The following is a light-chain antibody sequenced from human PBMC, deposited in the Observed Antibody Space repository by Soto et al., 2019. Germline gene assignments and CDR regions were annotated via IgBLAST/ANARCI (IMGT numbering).Light chain of an antibody. V-gene: IGLV2-23*02. CDR2: EVN. Sequence: HSALTQPASVSGSPGQSITISCTGTSSDIGTYNLVSWYQQHPGKAPKLMIYEVNKRPSGVSDRFSGSKSGNTASLTISGLQAEDEADYYCCSYAGSSTLYVFGTGTKLTVL. CDR3: CSYAGSSTLYV. CDR1: SSDIGTYNL. J-gene: IGLJ1*01.